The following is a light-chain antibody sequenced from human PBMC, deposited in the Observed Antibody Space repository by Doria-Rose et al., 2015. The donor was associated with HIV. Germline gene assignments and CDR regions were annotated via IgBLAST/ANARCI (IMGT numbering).Light chain of an antibody. CDR3: HQYGTSWT. Sequence: TQPPGTLSLSPGERATLSSRASQSFSSTYLAWYQQKHGQAPSLLIYAGSTSATGIPDRFSASGSGTDFTLTINRLEPEDFALYYCHQYGTSWTFGQGTKVEI. V-gene: IGKV3-20*01. CDR1: QSFSSTY. CDR2: AGS. J-gene: IGKJ1*01.